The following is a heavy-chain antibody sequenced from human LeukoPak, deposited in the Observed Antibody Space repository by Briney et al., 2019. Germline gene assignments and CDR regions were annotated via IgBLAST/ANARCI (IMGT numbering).Heavy chain of an antibody. Sequence: PGGSLRLSCAASGFTFSSYAMSWVRQAPGKGLEWVAFIRYDGSSKHYADSVKGRFTISRDNSKNTLYLQMNSLRPEDTALYYCGKDRSEFWSGYYDAFDMWGQGTMVTVSS. D-gene: IGHD3-3*01. V-gene: IGHV3-30*02. CDR1: GFTFSSYA. CDR2: IRYDGSSK. CDR3: GKDRSEFWSGYYDAFDM. J-gene: IGHJ3*02.